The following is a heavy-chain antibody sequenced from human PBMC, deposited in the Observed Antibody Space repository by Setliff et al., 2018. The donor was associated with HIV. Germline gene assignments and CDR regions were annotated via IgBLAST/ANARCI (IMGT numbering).Heavy chain of an antibody. J-gene: IGHJ4*02. V-gene: IGHV4-34*01. CDR1: GGSFSGYY. CDR3: TVYNTGSSKDHY. CDR2: INHSGST. D-gene: IGHD2-8*02. Sequence: SETLSLTCAVYGGSFSGYYWNWIRQPPGKGLEWIGEINHSGSTNYNPSLKSRVTISVDTSKNQFSLKLSSVTAADTAVYYCTVYNTGSSKDHYWGQGTPVTVSS.